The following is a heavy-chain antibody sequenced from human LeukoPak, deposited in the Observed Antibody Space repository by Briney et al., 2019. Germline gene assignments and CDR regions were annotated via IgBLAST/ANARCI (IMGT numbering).Heavy chain of an antibody. D-gene: IGHD5-18*01. CDR2: TYYSGST. V-gene: IGHV4-59*08. Sequence: SETLSLTCTVSGGSISSYYWSWIRQPPGKGLEWIGYTYYSGSTNYNPSLKSRVTISVDTSKNQFSLKLSSVTAADTAVYYCARHSYGYNYYYGMDVWGQGTTVTVSS. J-gene: IGHJ6*02. CDR1: GGSISSYY. CDR3: ARHSYGYNYYYGMDV.